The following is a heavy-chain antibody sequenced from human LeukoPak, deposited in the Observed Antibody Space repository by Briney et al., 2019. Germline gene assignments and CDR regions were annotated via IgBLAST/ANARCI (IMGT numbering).Heavy chain of an antibody. V-gene: IGHV4-61*01. J-gene: IGHJ4*02. CDR2: IYYSGST. CDR3: ARFIRYGSGSYYNGYYFDY. D-gene: IGHD3-10*01. Sequence: PSETLSLTCTVSGGSISSGSYYWSWIRQPPGKGLEGIGYIYYSGSTNYNPSLKSRVTISVETSKNQSSLTLSSVTAADPAVYYCARFIRYGSGSYYNGYYFDYWGQGTLVTVSS. CDR1: GGSISSGSYY.